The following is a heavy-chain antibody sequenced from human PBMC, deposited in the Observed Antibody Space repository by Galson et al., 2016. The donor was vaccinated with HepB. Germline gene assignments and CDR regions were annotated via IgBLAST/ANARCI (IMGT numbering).Heavy chain of an antibody. CDR2: VYTSGYT. CDR1: DDSVSSFY. J-gene: IGHJ4*02. V-gene: IGHV4-4*07. Sequence: SETLSLTCTVSDDSVSSFYWSWIRQPAGKGLEWIGRVYTSGYTNYNPSLESRVTMSIDTSRNQFSLKLSTLTAADTAVYYCARCTGDWNYDYFDYWGPGILVTVSS. D-gene: IGHD1-7*01. CDR3: ARCTGDWNYDYFDY.